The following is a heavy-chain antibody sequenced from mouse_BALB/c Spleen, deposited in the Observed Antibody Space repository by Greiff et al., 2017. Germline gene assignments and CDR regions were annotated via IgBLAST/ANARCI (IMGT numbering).Heavy chain of an antibody. CDR2: INPSSGYT. V-gene: IGHV1-4*01. Sequence: QVQLQQSGAELATPGASVKMSCKASGYTFTSYWMHWVKQRPGQGLEWIGYINPSSGYTEYNQKFKDKATLTADKSSSTAYMQLSSLTSEDSAVYYCARKAETYDYAMDYWGQGTSVTVSS. D-gene: IGHD6-1*01. J-gene: IGHJ4*01. CDR1: GYTFTSYW. CDR3: ARKAETYDYAMDY.